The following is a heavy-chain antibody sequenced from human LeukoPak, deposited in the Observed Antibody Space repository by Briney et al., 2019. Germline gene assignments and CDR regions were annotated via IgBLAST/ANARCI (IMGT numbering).Heavy chain of an antibody. CDR1: GFIFDDYS. Sequence: GRSLRLSCAASGFIFDDYSMHWVRQSPGKGLEWLSGLGWNGDIIDYADSVKGRFTISRDNAKNSLYLQMDSLKTEDTALYYCAKGSLIAASGTLFDFWGQGTRVTVSS. CDR3: AKGSLIAASGTLFDF. J-gene: IGHJ4*02. D-gene: IGHD6-13*01. V-gene: IGHV3-9*01. CDR2: LGWNGDII.